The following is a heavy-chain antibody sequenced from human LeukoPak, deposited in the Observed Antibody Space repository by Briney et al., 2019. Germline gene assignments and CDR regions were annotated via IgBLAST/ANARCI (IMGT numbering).Heavy chain of an antibody. V-gene: IGHV3-30*02. Sequence: PGGSLRLSCAASGFTFSSYGMHWVRQAPGKGLEWVAFIRCDGSNKYYADSVKGRFTISRDNSKNTLYLQMNSLRAEDTAVYYCAYGKGVAAAHFDYWGQGTLVTVSS. CDR2: IRCDGSNK. D-gene: IGHD6-13*01. CDR1: GFTFSSYG. CDR3: AYGKGVAAAHFDY. J-gene: IGHJ4*02.